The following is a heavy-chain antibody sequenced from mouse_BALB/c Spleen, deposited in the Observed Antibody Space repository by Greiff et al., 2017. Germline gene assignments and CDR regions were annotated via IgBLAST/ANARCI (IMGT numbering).Heavy chain of an antibody. D-gene: IGHD1-1*01. Sequence: QVQLKESGPGLVAPSQSLSITCTVSGFSLTGYGVNWVRQPPGKGLEWLGMIWGDGSTDYNSALKSRLSISKDNSKSQVFLKMNSLQTDDTARYYCARGGDYYGSSYGGAMDYWGQGTSVTVSS. CDR2: IWGDGST. CDR1: GFSLTGYG. V-gene: IGHV2-6-7*01. CDR3: ARGGDYYGSSYGGAMDY. J-gene: IGHJ4*01.